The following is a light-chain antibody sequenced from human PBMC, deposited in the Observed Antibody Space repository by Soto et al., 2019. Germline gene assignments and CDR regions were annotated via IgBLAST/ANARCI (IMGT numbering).Light chain of an antibody. CDR2: GAS. CDR1: QSVSIY. V-gene: IGKV3-15*01. J-gene: IGKJ1*01. CDR3: QQYNKWTLT. Sequence: EIVLTQSPGTPSLSPVERATLSCRASQSVSIYVAWYQQTPGQAPSLLIXGASTRAPGIPVTFSGSASGTEFTISISRMQSEDYTVYYCQQYNKWTLTFGQGSKVDIK.